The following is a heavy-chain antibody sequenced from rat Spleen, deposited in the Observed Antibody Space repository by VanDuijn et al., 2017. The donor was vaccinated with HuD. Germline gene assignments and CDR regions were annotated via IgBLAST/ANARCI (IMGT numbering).Heavy chain of an antibody. CDR2: ISSGGGRT. CDR1: GFTFSNYY. J-gene: IGHJ2*01. V-gene: IGHV5-27*01. CDR3: TTGVTTLVDY. D-gene: IGHD1-1*01. Sequence: EVQLVESGGGLVQPGRSLKLSCAASGFTFSNYYMAWVRQAPTKGLEWVAYISSGGGRTYYRDSVKGRFTISRDNAKSTLYLQMDSLRSEDTATYYCTTGVTTLVDYWGQGVMVTVSS.